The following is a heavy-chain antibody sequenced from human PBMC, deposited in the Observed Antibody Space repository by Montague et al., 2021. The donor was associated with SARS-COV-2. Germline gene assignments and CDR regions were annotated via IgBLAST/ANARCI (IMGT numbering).Heavy chain of an antibody. V-gene: IGHV3-53*01. CDR1: GFTVSSNY. CDR2: IYSGGST. CDR3: ARDRGGNYYFDY. Sequence: SLRLSCAASGFTVSSNYMSWVRQAPGKGLEWVSVIYSGGSTYYADSVKGRFTISRDNSKNTLHLQMNSLRAEDTAVYYCARDRGGNYYFDYWGQGTLVTVSS. J-gene: IGHJ4*02. D-gene: IGHD1-7*01.